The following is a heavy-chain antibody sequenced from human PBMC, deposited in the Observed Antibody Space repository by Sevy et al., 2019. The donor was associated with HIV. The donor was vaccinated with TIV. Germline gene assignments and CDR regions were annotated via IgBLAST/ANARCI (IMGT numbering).Heavy chain of an antibody. V-gene: IGHV3-23*01. D-gene: IGHD3-22*01. CDR3: ARKYDSSGYFDY. J-gene: IGHJ4*02. CDR1: GFTFSNYA. CDR2: ISGSGGSGDKT. Sequence: GGSLRLSCAASGFTFSNYAMNWVRQAPGKGLEWVSGISGSGGSGDKTNYADSVKGRFTISREDSKNSLYLQLKSLRAEDTAIYYCARKYDSSGYFDYWGQGTLVTVSS.